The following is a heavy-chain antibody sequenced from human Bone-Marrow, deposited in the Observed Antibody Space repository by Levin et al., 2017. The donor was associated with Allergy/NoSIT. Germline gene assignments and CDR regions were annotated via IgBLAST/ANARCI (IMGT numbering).Heavy chain of an antibody. CDR2: IDRDGGTT. Sequence: GGSLRLSCAASGFTFSSYAMSWVRQAPGKGLEWVSLIDRDGGTTYYADSVKGRFTISRDNSKKTVHLQMNSLRAEDTAVYYCAKEYSSSSVYFDYWGLGTRVTVSS. J-gene: IGHJ4*02. V-gene: IGHV3-23*01. D-gene: IGHD6-6*01. CDR3: AKEYSSSSVYFDY. CDR1: GFTFSSYA.